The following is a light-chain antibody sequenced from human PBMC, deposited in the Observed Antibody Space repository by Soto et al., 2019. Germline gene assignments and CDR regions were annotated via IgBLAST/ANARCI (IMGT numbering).Light chain of an antibody. CDR2: GAS. J-gene: IGKJ1*01. V-gene: IGKV3-15*01. CDR1: QSVNSN. Sequence: EIVMTQSPATLSVSPGERATLSCRASQSVNSNLAWYQQKPGQAPRLLIYGASTRATGVPARFSGSGSGTEFILTVSSLQSEDFAVYCCQQYNNWPTCGQGTKVDIK. CDR3: QQYNNWPT.